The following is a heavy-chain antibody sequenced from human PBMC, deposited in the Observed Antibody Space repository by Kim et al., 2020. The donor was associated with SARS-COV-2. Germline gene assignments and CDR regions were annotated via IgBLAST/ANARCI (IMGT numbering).Heavy chain of an antibody. V-gene: IGHV1-24*01. D-gene: IGHD3-3*01. J-gene: IGHJ4*02. Sequence: ASAKVSCKVSGYTLTELSMHWVRQAPGKGLEWMGGFDPEDGETIYAQKFQGRVTMTEDTSTDTAYMELSSLRSEDTAVYYCATKEAIFGVVTFDYWGQGTLVTVSS. CDR3: ATKEAIFGVVTFDY. CDR2: FDPEDGET. CDR1: GYTLTELS.